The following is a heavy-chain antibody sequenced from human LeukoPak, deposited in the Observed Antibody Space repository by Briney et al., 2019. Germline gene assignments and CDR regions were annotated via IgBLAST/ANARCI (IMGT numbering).Heavy chain of an antibody. V-gene: IGHV1-46*01. Sequence: GASVKVSCKASGYTFTSYYMHWVRQAPGQGLEWMGIINPSGGSTSYAQNFQGRITITRNTSISTAYMELSSLRSEDTAVYYCARTQQLVLRSPLDPWGQGTLVTVSS. D-gene: IGHD6-13*01. CDR3: ARTQQLVLRSPLDP. CDR1: GYTFTSYY. CDR2: INPSGGST. J-gene: IGHJ5*02.